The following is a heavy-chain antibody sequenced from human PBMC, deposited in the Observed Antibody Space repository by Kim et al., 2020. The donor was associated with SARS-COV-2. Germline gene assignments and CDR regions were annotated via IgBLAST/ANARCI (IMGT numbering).Heavy chain of an antibody. CDR2: IIPIFGTA. V-gene: IGHV1-69*13. J-gene: IGHJ6*02. CDR3: ASVITFGGVIVNPPYYYYYYGMDV. CDR1: GGTFSSYA. D-gene: IGHD3-16*02. Sequence: SVKVSCKASGGTFSSYAISWVRQAPGQGLEWMGGIIPIFGTANYAQKFQGRVTITADESTSTAYMELSSLRSEDTAVYYCASVITFGGVIVNPPYYYYYYGMDVWGQGTTVTVSS.